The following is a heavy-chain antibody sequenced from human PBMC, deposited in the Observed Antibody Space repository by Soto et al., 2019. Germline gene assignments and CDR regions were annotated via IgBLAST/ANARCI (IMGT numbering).Heavy chain of an antibody. J-gene: IGHJ4*02. CDR3: SRDHSSGGYDF. D-gene: IGHD5-12*01. CDR1: GFSVSNVW. Sequence: GGSLRLSSSAPGFSVSNVWMAWVRQAPGKGLEWVSSMSDGGKTYYTDSVKGRFTLSRDTSRNTLHLQMYSVRAEDTAVYYCSRDHSSGGYDFRGQGTLVTVSS. CDR2: MSDGGKT. V-gene: IGHV3-53*01.